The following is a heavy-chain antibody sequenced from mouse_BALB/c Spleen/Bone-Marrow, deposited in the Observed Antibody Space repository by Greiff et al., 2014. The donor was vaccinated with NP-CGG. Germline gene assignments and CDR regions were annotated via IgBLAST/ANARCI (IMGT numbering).Heavy chain of an antibody. CDR1: GFSLTSYD. V-gene: IGHV2-9*02. D-gene: IGHD1-1*01. Sequence: VKLMESGPGLVAPSQSLSITCTVSGFSLTSYDVHWVRQPPGKGLEWLGVIWAGGSTNYNSALMSRLSISKDNSKSQVFLKMNSLQTDDTAMYYCARDYYGSSYFDYWGQGTTLTVSS. J-gene: IGHJ2*01. CDR3: ARDYYGSSYFDY. CDR2: IWAGGST.